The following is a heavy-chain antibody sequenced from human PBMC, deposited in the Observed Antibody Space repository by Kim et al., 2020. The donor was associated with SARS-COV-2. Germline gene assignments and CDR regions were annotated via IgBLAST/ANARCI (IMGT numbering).Heavy chain of an antibody. Sequence: SETLSLTCTVSGGSVSSGSYYWSWIRQPPGKGLEWIGYIYYSGSTNYNPSLKSRVTISVDTSKNQFPLKLSSVTAADTAVYYCARKNSSGYVWFDPWGQG. V-gene: IGHV4-61*01. CDR1: GGSVSSGSYY. CDR2: IYYSGST. J-gene: IGHJ5*02. CDR3: ARKNSSGYVWFDP. D-gene: IGHD3-22*01.